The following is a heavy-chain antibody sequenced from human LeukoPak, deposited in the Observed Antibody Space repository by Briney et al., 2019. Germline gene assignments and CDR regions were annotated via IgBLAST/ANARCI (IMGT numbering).Heavy chain of an antibody. V-gene: IGHV4-38-2*02. J-gene: IGHJ4*02. Sequence: SETLSLTCSVSGYSISSGYYRGWIRQPPGQGLEWIGTIYHTGSTYLKPSLKSRVTISVDKSKNQFSLKLTSVTAAGTAVYFCAREAHKGAYFFDSWGQGTLVTVSS. D-gene: IGHD3-16*01. CDR1: GYSISSGYY. CDR3: AREAHKGAYFFDS. CDR2: IYHTGST.